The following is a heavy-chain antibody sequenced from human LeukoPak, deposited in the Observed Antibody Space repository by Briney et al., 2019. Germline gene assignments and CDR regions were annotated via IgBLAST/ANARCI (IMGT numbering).Heavy chain of an antibody. CDR2: IYYRGST. D-gene: IGHD4-17*01. Sequence: PSQTLSLTCTVSGDSISSGDYYWSWIRQPPGKGLEWIGYIYYRGSTNYNPSLKSRVTFSVDTSKNQFSLKLNSVTAADTAVYYCARGGDYGDLRYFDYWGQGTLVTVSS. V-gene: IGHV4-30-4*01. J-gene: IGHJ4*02. CDR1: GDSISSGDYY. CDR3: ARGGDYGDLRYFDY.